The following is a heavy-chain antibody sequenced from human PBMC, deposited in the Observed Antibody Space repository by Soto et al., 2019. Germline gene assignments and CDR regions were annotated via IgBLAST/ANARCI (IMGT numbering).Heavy chain of an antibody. D-gene: IGHD2-21*01. J-gene: IGHJ4*02. CDR3: ARNGAFSIDF. Sequence: QVQLQESGPGLVKPSGTLSLTCVVFDGSISDSDWWSWVRQPPGKGLEWIGEICHCESTNYNPSLKSRVTISVDKSKNQFSLKLDSMTAADTAIYYCARNGAFSIDFWGQGTLVTVSS. CDR2: ICHCEST. V-gene: IGHV4-4*02. CDR1: DGSISDSDW.